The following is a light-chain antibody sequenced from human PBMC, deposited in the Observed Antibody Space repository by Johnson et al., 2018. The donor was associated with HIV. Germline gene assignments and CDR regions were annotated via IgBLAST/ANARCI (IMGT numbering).Light chain of an antibody. CDR2: ENN. J-gene: IGLJ1*01. V-gene: IGLV1-51*02. Sequence: QSVLSQPPSVSAAPGQKVTISCSGSSSNIGNNYVSWYQQLPGTAPKLLIYENNKRPSGIPDRFSGSKSGTSATLGIAGLQTGDEADYYCGTWDSSLSAGVFGTLTKVTVL. CDR1: SSNIGNNY. CDR3: GTWDSSLSAGV.